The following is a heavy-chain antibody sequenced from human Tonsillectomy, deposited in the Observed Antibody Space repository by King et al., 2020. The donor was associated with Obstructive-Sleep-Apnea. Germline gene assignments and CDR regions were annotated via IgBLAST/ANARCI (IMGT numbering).Heavy chain of an antibody. CDR2: IYYSGST. D-gene: IGHD6-13*01. Sequence: QLQESGPGLVKPSETLSLTCTVSGGSISSYYWSWIRQPPGKGLEWIGYIYYSGSTNYNPSLKSRVTISVDTSKNQFSLKLSSVTAADTAVYYCARDVTSGGSWYADHAFDIWGQGTMVTVSS. J-gene: IGHJ3*02. V-gene: IGHV4-59*01. CDR1: GGSISSYY. CDR3: ARDVTSGGSWYADHAFDI.